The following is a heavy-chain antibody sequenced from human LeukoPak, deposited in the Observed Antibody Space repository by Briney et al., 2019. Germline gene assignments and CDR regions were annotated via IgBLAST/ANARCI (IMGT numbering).Heavy chain of an antibody. V-gene: IGHV1-18*01. Sequence: ASVKVSCKASGYXFTSYGISWVRQAPGQGLEWMGWISAYNGNTNYAQKLQGRVTMTTDTSTSTAYMELRSLRSDDTAVYYCARDRRVVAANYGMDVWGQGTTVTVSS. CDR3: ARDRRVVAANYGMDV. D-gene: IGHD2-15*01. J-gene: IGHJ6*02. CDR1: GYXFTSYG. CDR2: ISAYNGNT.